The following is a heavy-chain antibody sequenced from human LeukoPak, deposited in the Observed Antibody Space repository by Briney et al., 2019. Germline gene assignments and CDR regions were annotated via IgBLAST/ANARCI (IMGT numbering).Heavy chain of an antibody. CDR1: GFAFSNYW. D-gene: IGHD2-2*01. J-gene: IGHJ4*02. CDR2: IKQDGSET. CDR3: GSTNSFSY. V-gene: IGHV3-7*01. Sequence: PGGSLRLSCAASGFAFSNYWMNWVRQAPGKGVEWVANIKQDGSETYYVDSVKGRFTISRDNAKNSLYLQVNSLRAEDTALYYCGSTNSFSYWGQGTLVTVSS.